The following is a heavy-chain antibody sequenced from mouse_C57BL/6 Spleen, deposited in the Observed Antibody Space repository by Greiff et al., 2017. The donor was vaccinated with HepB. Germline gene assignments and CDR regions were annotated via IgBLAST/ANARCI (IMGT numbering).Heavy chain of an antibody. Sequence: EVKLVESGGGLVKPGGSLKLSCAASGFTFSSYTMSWVRQTPEKRLEWVATISGGGGNTYYPDSVKGRFTISRDNAKNTLYLQMSSLRSEDTALYYCARHPGLAYYSNYDAMDYWGQGTSVTVSS. CDR2: ISGGGGNT. CDR1: GFTFSSYT. V-gene: IGHV5-9*01. J-gene: IGHJ4*01. CDR3: ARHPGLAYYSNYDAMDY. D-gene: IGHD2-5*01.